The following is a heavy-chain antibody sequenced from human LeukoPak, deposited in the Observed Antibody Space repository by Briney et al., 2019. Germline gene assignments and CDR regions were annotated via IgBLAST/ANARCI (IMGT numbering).Heavy chain of an antibody. CDR2: IYHSGST. CDR3: ARDSGRVAAAGTRRGYFDY. V-gene: IGHV4-30-2*01. D-gene: IGHD6-13*01. Sequence: SETLSLTCTVSGGSISSGGYYWSWIRQPPGKGLEWIGYIYHSGSTYYNPSLKSRVTISVDRSKNQFSLKLSSVTAADTAVYYCARDSGRVAAAGTRRGYFDYWGQGTLVTVSS. J-gene: IGHJ4*02. CDR1: GGSISSGGYY.